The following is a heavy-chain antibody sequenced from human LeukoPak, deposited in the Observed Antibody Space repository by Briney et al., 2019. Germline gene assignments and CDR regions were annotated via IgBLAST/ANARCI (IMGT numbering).Heavy chain of an antibody. J-gene: IGHJ4*02. CDR3: ARDPVIWFGELPSPYFDY. D-gene: IGHD3-10*01. V-gene: IGHV3-48*01. CDR1: GFTFSSYS. Sequence: PGGSLRLFCAASGFTFSSYSMIWVRQAPGKGLEWVSYISSSSSTIYYADSVKGRFTISRDNAKNSLYLQMNSLRAEDTAVYYCARDPVIWFGELPSPYFDYWGQGTLVTVSS. CDR2: ISSSSSTI.